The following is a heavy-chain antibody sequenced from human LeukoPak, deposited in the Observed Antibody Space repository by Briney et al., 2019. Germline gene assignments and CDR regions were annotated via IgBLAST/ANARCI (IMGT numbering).Heavy chain of an antibody. CDR3: ASRVSALSDGLPALHYYYYYMDV. CDR2: IIPIFGTA. Sequence: ASVKVSCKASGGTFSSYAISWVRQAPGQGLEWMGGIIPIFGTANYAQKFQGRVTITTDESTSTAYMELSSLRSEDTAVYYCASRVSALSDGLPALHYYYYYMDVWGKGTTVTVSS. V-gene: IGHV1-69*05. J-gene: IGHJ6*03. D-gene: IGHD3/OR15-3a*01. CDR1: GGTFSSYA.